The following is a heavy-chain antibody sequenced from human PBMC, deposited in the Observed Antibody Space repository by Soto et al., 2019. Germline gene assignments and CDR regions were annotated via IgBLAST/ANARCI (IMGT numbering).Heavy chain of an antibody. Sequence: EVQLVESGGGLVQPGGSLRLSCAASGFTVGPSYMSWVRQAPGKGLEWVSVIYSGGVAYYADSVKGRFTLSRDNSKNTLYLQINSLRVEDTAVYYCARHLITPMMEVAFYYGMDVWGQGTTVTVSS. D-gene: IGHD3-22*01. J-gene: IGHJ6*02. CDR3: ARHLITPMMEVAFYYGMDV. V-gene: IGHV3-66*04. CDR1: GFTVGPSY. CDR2: IYSGGVA.